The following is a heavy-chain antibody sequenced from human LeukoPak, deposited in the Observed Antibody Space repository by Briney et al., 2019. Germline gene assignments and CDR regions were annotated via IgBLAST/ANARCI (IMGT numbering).Heavy chain of an antibody. Sequence: SSVKVSCKTSGGTFNIHAINWVRQAPGQGLEWMGVIISIFGTANYAQKFVGRVTITADGSTSTAYMEMNSLTSEDTAVYYCSRERAAAGGGDYWGQGTLVTVSS. CDR2: IISIFGTA. D-gene: IGHD6-13*01. J-gene: IGHJ4*02. V-gene: IGHV1-69*01. CDR1: GGTFNIHA. CDR3: SRERAAAGGGDY.